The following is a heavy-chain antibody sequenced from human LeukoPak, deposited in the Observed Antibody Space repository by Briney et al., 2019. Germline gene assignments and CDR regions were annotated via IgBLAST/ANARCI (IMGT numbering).Heavy chain of an antibody. CDR2: IYTGGNT. D-gene: IGHD1-26*01. CDR3: AKDISVGRGGFDAFDI. J-gene: IGHJ3*02. CDR1: GFTVDSNY. Sequence: GGSLRLSCAASGFTVDSNYLSWVRQAPGKGLEWVSTIYTGGNTYYAASVKGRFTISRDNAKNSLYLQMNSLRAEDTALYYCAKDISVGRGGFDAFDIWGQGTMVTVSS. V-gene: IGHV3-53*05.